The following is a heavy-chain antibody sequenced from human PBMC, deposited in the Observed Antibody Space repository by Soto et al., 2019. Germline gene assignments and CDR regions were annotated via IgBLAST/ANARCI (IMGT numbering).Heavy chain of an antibody. CDR1: GFTFSDSA. V-gene: IGHV3-23*01. D-gene: IGHD1-20*01. CDR2: ITFNGGST. J-gene: IGHJ4*01. Sequence: PGGSLRLSCAASGFTFSDSAMTWVRQTPGKGLEYVSSITFNGGSTYYADSVKGRFTISRDNSKNTLYLQMNSLRAEDTALYYCAKDVVDRGISYWGQGTLFTVSS. CDR3: AKDVVDRGISY.